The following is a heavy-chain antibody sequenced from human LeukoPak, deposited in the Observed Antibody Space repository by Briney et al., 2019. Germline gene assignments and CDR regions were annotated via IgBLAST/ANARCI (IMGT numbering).Heavy chain of an antibody. CDR3: AKAGKQQLVHFDY. J-gene: IGHJ4*02. V-gene: IGHV3-23*01. D-gene: IGHD6-13*01. CDR2: ISGSGGST. Sequence: GGSLRLSCAASGFTFSSYAMSWVRQAPGKGLEWVSAISGSGGSTYYADPVKGRFTISRDNSKSTLYLQMNSLRAEDTAVYYCAKAGKQQLVHFDYWGQGTLVTVSS. CDR1: GFTFSSYA.